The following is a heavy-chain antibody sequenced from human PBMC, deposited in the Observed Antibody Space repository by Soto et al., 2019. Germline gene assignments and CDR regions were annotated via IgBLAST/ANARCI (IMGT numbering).Heavy chain of an antibody. V-gene: IGHV3-30*04. J-gene: IGHJ4*02. Sequence: QVQVVESGGCVVQPGRSLRLSFAASGFTFSRYAIHWVRQAPGKGLEWVAVISKDGSNKYYVDSVKGRFTISRDNSRNTLYLQMNSLRDEDAAVYYCARSRSGAVADSFDFWGQGTLVTVSS. CDR2: ISKDGSNK. CDR3: ARSRSGAVADSFDF. CDR1: GFTFSRYA. D-gene: IGHD3-10*01.